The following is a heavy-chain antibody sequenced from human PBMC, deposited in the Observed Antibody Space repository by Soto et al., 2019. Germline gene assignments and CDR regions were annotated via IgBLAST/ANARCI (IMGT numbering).Heavy chain of an antibody. CDR1: GGSISSGGYY. CDR2: IYYSGIT. V-gene: IGHV4-61*08. J-gene: IGHJ4*02. Sequence: SETLSLTCTVSGGSISSGGYYWSWIRQHPGKGLEWIGYIYYSGITNYNPSLKSRVTISVDTSKNQFSLKLSSVTVSYTAVYYCARGRWLRSSFDYWGQGTLVTVSS. D-gene: IGHD5-12*01. CDR3: ARGRWLRSSFDY.